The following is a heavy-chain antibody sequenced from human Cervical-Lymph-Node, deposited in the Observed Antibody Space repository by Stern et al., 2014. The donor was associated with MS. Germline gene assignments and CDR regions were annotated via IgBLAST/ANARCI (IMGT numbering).Heavy chain of an antibody. Sequence: EVQLVGSWGGVVRPGGSLGLFCAASGFIFDDYGMSSVRQVPGQGPECGSAINYNGESTDYAASVKGRFTISRDNAKKSLYLRMNSLRVEDTAVYHCARAFCTGGVCYSFPFYGMDVWGQGTTVTVSS. CDR3: ARAFCTGGVCYSFPFYGMDV. J-gene: IGHJ6*02. D-gene: IGHD2-8*02. CDR1: GFIFDDYG. V-gene: IGHV3-20*01. CDR2: INYNGEST.